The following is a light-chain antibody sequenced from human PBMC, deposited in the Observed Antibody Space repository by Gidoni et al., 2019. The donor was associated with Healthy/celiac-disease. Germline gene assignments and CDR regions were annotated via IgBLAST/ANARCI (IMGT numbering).Light chain of an antibody. J-gene: IGKJ4*01. CDR1: QSVSSSY. CDR2: GAS. CDR3: QQYGSSPLT. Sequence: EIVLTKSPGTLSLSPGERATLSCRPSQSVSSSYLAWYQQKPGQAPRLLIYGASSRATGIPDRFSGSGSGTDFTLTISRLEPEDFAVYYCQQYGSSPLTFGGGTKVEIK. V-gene: IGKV3-20*01.